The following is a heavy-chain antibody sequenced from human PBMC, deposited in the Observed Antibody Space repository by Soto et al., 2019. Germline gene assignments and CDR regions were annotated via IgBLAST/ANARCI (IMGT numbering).Heavy chain of an antibody. D-gene: IGHD3-10*01. J-gene: IGHJ4*02. CDR1: GYTFNSYT. CDR3: ARVEVAFGESLH. V-gene: IGHV1-18*01. CDR2: ISPDDGNT. Sequence: ASVKVSCKTSGYTFNSYTIAWVRQAPGQGLDWLGWISPDDGNTEYEQKFQGRVTMTADTLTNNAYLELRSLKSDDTAIYYCARVEVAFGESLHWGQGTPVTVSS.